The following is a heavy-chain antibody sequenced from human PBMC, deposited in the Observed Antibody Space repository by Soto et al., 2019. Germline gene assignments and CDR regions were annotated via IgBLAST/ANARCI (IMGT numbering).Heavy chain of an antibody. CDR1: GFSLTTGVG. Sequence: GSGPTLVNPTQTITLTCSFSGFSLTTGVGVGWIRQPPGKALEWLAIIYWNDEKLYNPSLKTRLTITKDTSKNQVVLTVTDMDPVDTATYYCAHRVNMARGPYNYFGPWGQGTLVTVSS. D-gene: IGHD3-10*01. CDR3: AHRVNMARGPYNYFGP. CDR2: IYWNDEK. V-gene: IGHV2-5*01. J-gene: IGHJ5*02.